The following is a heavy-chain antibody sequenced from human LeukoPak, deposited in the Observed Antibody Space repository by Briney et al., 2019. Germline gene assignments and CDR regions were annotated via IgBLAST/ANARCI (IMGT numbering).Heavy chain of an antibody. CDR3: AKAIPVVVPAANDY. V-gene: IGHV3-30*02. Sequence: PGGSLRLSCAASGFAFNTYGMYWVRQAPGKGLEWVAYIRYDGGSKYYADSVKDRVTVSRDNSQNTLYLQMNSLRTEDTAVYYCAKAIPVVVPAANDYWGQGTLVTVSS. J-gene: IGHJ4*02. CDR1: GFAFNTYG. D-gene: IGHD2-2*01. CDR2: IRYDGGSK.